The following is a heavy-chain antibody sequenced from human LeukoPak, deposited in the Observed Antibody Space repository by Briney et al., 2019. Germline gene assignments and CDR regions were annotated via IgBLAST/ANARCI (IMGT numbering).Heavy chain of an antibody. CDR2: ISHDGSDK. CDR3: AREKYAYGSGSYYPLDY. V-gene: IGHV3-30-3*01. CDR1: GFTFSSYA. D-gene: IGHD3-10*01. J-gene: IGHJ4*02. Sequence: GGSLRLSCAASGFTFSSYAMHWVRQAPGKGLEWVTLISHDGSDKYYADSVKGRFTISRDDSKNTLYLQVNSLRAEDTAVYYCAREKYAYGSGSYYPLDYWGQGTLVTVSS.